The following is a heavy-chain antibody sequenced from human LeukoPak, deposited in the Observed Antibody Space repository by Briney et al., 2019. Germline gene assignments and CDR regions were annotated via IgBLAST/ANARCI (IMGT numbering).Heavy chain of an antibody. J-gene: IGHJ4*02. D-gene: IGHD3-22*01. CDR3: AKDFYDSSGSRYDY. Sequence: APVKVSCKASGYTFTSYDINWVRQATGQGLEWMGWVNPNSGNAGYAQRFQGRVTMTRNTSISTAYMELSSLRSEDTAVYYCAKDFYDSSGSRYDYWGQGTLVTVSS. CDR1: GYTFTSYD. V-gene: IGHV1-8*01. CDR2: VNPNSGNA.